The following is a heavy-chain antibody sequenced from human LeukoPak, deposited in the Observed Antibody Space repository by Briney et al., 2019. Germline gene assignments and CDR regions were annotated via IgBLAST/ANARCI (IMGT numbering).Heavy chain of an antibody. Sequence: GGSLRLSCAASGFTFSSYSMNWVRQAPGKGLEWVSSISSSSYIYYADSVKGRFTISRDNAKNSLYLQMDSLRAEDTAVYYCARELAAAADYWGQGTLVTVSS. V-gene: IGHV3-21*01. CDR1: GFTFSSYS. CDR2: ISSSSYI. J-gene: IGHJ4*02. CDR3: ARELAAAADY. D-gene: IGHD2-2*01.